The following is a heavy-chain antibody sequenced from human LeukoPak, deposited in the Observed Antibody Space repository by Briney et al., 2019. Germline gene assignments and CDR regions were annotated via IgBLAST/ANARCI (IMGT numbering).Heavy chain of an antibody. CDR3: ARGEKRLRFTPAPRMRGDYFDY. Sequence: SETLSLTCTVSGGSISSSSYYWGWIRQPPGKGLEWIGSIYYSGSTYYNPSLKSRVTISVDTSKNQFSLKLSSVTAADTAVYYCARGEKRLRFTPAPRMRGDYFDYWGQGTLVTVSS. CDR1: GGSISSSSYY. D-gene: IGHD5-12*01. J-gene: IGHJ4*02. CDR2: IYYSGST. V-gene: IGHV4-39*07.